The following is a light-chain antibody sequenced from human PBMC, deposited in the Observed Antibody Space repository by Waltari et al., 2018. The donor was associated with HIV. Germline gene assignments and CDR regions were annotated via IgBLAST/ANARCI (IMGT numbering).Light chain of an antibody. J-gene: IGKJ1*01. CDR2: DAS. V-gene: IGKV3-15*01. CDR1: QSIYTN. Sequence: VMTQSLATVSVSPGEGATLSCRASQSIYTNLVWYQKKPGQAPRLLIYDASTRATGIPARFSGSESGTEFTLTISSLQSEDSAIYYCQQYNNWPRTFGQGTKVEIK. CDR3: QQYNNWPRT.